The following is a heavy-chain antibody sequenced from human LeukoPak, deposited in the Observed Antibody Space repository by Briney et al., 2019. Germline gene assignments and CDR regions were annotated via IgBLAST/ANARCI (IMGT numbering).Heavy chain of an antibody. J-gene: IGHJ4*02. CDR2: IYTSGST. V-gene: IGHV4-61*02. CDR3: AKVTAAAISYFDY. D-gene: IGHD2-2*01. Sequence: SQTLSLTCTVSGGSISSGSYYWSWIRQPAGKGLEWIGRIYTSGSTNYNPSLKSRVTISVDTSKNQFSLKLSSVTVADTAVYYCAKVTAAAISYFDYWGQGTLVTVSS. CDR1: GGSISSGSYY.